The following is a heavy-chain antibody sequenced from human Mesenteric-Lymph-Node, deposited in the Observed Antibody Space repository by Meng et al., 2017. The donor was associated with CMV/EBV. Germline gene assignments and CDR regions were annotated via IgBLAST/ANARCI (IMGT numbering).Heavy chain of an antibody. V-gene: IGHV4-59*01. D-gene: IGHD5-24*01. CDR3: ARVYGYNSDY. CDR2: IYYSGST. J-gene: IGHJ4*02. Sequence: SLTCTVSGGSISSYYWSWIRQPPGKGLEWIGYIYYSGSTNYNPSLKSRVTISVDTSKNQFSLKLSSVTAADTAVYYCARVYGYNSDYWGQGTLVTVSS. CDR1: GGSISSYY.